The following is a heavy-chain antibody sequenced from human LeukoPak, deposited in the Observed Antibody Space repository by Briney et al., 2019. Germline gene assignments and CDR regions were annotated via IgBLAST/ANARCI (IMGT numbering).Heavy chain of an antibody. J-gene: IGHJ4*02. Sequence: GGSLRLSCAASGFTLSNYCMNWVRQSPGTGLEWVSYMSSTRSAKNYADSVKGRFTISRDNDKKVLYLQMNSLRVEDTAVYYCARGGAARPDYWGQGTLVTVSS. CDR2: MSSTRSAK. V-gene: IGHV3-48*01. D-gene: IGHD6-6*01. CDR1: GFTLSNYC. CDR3: ARGGAARPDY.